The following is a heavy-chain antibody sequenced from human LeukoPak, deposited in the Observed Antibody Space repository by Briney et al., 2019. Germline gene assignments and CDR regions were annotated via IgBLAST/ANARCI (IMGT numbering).Heavy chain of an antibody. J-gene: IGHJ5*02. CDR3: ARAPGRSGTNGYWFDP. Sequence: GGSLRLTCTVSGFSVRNVALTWVRMAQGKGMERVSAIRISDDNTNYADSMKGRFTTSRDDSKNTVYLQMRSVRSEDTAVYYCARAPGRSGTNGYWFDPCGQGTLVSVSS. CDR2: IRISDDNT. D-gene: IGHD2-2*01. CDR1: GFSVRNVA. V-gene: IGHV3-23*01.